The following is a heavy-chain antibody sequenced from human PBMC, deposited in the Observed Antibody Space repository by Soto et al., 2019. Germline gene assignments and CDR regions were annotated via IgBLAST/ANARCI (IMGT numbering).Heavy chain of an antibody. CDR3: ARGPPYGSSTDFFDL. CDR1: GFTFSANW. CDR2: IKKDGSGK. D-gene: IGHD3-10*01. Sequence: ELQLVESGGDLVQPGGSLRLSCAASGFTFSANWMSWVRQAPGKGLEWVANIKKDGSGKYYMDSVKGRFTISRDNAKNSLYLQMNSLTAEDTAVYYCARGPPYGSSTDFFDLWGQGTLVTVSS. J-gene: IGHJ4*02. V-gene: IGHV3-7*01.